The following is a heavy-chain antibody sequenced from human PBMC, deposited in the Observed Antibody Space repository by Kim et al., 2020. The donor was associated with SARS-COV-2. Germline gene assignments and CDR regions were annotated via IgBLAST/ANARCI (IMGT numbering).Heavy chain of an antibody. J-gene: IGHJ5*02. Sequence: NPSLKSRVTISVDRSKNQFSLKLSSVTAADTAVYYCAGEYQLPERGWFDPWGQGTLVTVSS. CDR3: AGEYQLPERGWFDP. D-gene: IGHD2-2*01. V-gene: IGHV4-30-2*01.